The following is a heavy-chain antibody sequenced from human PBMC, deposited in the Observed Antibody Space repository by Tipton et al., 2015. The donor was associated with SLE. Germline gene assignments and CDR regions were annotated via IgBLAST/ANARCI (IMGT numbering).Heavy chain of an antibody. D-gene: IGHD3-3*01. J-gene: IGHJ4*02. CDR2: IYYSGST. CDR3: ARSPGRLRSMDY. V-gene: IGHV4-61*10. Sequence: TLSLTCTVSGGSIISGSNYWNWIRQSAGKGLEWIGYIYYSGSTNYKPSLKSRVTISVDTSKNQFSLKLNSVTAADTAMYFCARSPGRLRSMDYWCQGTLVTVSS. CDR1: GGSIISGSNY.